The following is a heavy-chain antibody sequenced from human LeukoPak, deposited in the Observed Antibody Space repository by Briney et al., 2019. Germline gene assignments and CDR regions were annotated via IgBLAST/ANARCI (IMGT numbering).Heavy chain of an antibody. CDR1: GGSISSGDYY. Sequence: SQTLSLTCTVSGGSISSGDYYWSWIRQPPGKGLEWIGYIGYTYDSGSTYYNPSLMSRVVISVDTSKNQFSLKLSSVTAADTAVYYCVRNDLTYFDYWGQGTLVTVSS. CDR2: IGYTYDSGST. D-gene: IGHD1-1*01. CDR3: VRNDLTYFDY. J-gene: IGHJ4*02. V-gene: IGHV4-30-4*01.